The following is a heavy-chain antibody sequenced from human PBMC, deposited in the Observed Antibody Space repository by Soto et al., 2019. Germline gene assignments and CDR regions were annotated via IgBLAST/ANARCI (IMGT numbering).Heavy chain of an antibody. CDR1: GGSISSSSYY. V-gene: IGHV4-39*01. J-gene: IGHJ4*02. Sequence: SETLSLTCTVSGGSISSSSYYWGWIRQPPGKGLEWIGSIYYSGSTYYNPSLKSRVTISVDTSKNQFSLKLSSVTAADTAVYYCARRPWSGSYYYSTDLFDYWGQGTLVTVSS. D-gene: IGHD1-26*01. CDR3: ARRPWSGSYYYSTDLFDY. CDR2: IYYSGST.